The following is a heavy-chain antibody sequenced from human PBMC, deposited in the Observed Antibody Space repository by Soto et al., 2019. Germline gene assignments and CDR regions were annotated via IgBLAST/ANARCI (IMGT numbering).Heavy chain of an antibody. CDR3: ARDGPNGPNDADY. V-gene: IGHV3-30-3*01. Sequence: QVQLVESGGGVVQPGRSLRLSCIASGFTFSRFSMHWVRQAPGKGLEWVAVVSHERNTTYYVDSVKGRFTISRDNSKNTLYLPMNSLRPDDTAVYYCARDGPNGPNDADYWGQGTLVTVSS. CDR1: GFTFSRFS. J-gene: IGHJ4*02. CDR2: VSHERNTT. D-gene: IGHD1-1*01.